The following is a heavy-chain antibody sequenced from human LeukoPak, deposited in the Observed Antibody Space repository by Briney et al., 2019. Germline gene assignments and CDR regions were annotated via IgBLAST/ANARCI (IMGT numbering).Heavy chain of an antibody. V-gene: IGHV4-59*08. CDR1: GGSISSYY. Sequence: SETLSLTCTVSGGSISSYYWSWIRQPPGKGLEWIGYIYYSGSTNYNPSLKSQDTISVDTSKNQFSLKLSSVTAADTAVYYCARFPQTGYYDFWSGPRWGQGTLVTVSS. CDR3: ARFPQTGYYDFWSGPR. D-gene: IGHD3-3*01. CDR2: IYYSGST. J-gene: IGHJ4*02.